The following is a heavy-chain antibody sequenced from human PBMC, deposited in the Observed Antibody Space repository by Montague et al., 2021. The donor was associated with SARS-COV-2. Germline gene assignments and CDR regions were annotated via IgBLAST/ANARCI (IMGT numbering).Heavy chain of an antibody. D-gene: IGHD7-27*01. V-gene: IGHV6-1*01. J-gene: IGHJ6*02. CDR1: GDSASRNDIA. CDR2: TFYRSEWNY. CDR3: ARVRYLGRGMDV. Sequence: CAISGDSASRNDIAWNWFRQSPSRGLEWLGRTFYRSEWNYHYADSVKSRITIDPDTSKNQVSLQLRSVTPEDTAVYFCARVRYLGRGMDVWGQGTTVTVSS.